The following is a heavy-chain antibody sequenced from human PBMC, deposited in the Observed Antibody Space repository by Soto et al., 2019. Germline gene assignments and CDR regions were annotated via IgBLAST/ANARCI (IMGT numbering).Heavy chain of an antibody. CDR2: IIPMFGTP. V-gene: IGHV1-69*12. Sequence: QVQLVQSGAEVKKPGSSVKVSCKASGGTFSSYAISWVRQAPGQGLEWMGGIIPMFGTPNYAQKFQGRVTINADESTSTAYLELGSLRSEHTAVYYCATSRSRDGCRGWFDPWGQGALVTVSS. J-gene: IGHJ5*02. CDR1: GGTFSSYA. CDR3: ATSRSRDGCRGWFDP. D-gene: IGHD6-19*01.